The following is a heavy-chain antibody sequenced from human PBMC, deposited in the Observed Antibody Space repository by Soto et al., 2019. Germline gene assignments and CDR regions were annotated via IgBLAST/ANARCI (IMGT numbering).Heavy chain of an antibody. D-gene: IGHD5-12*01. CDR2: IWYDGSNK. J-gene: IGHJ6*03. V-gene: IGHV3-33*01. CDR3: ARDHYGVDIVATNSYYMDV. Sequence: GGSLRLSCAASGFTFSSYGMHWVRQAPGKGLEWVAVIWYDGSNKYYADSVKGRFTISRDNSKNTLYLQMNSLRAEDTAVYYCARDHYGVDIVATNSYYMDVWGKGTTVTVSS. CDR1: GFTFSSYG.